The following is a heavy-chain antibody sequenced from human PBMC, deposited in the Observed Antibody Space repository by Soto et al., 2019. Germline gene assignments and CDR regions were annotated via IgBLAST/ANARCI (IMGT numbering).Heavy chain of an antibody. CDR2: ISHDGSQI. CDR1: EINFSPNA. CDR3: ARDPGDYGDYYFDY. Sequence: DLEESGGGVVQPGRYLRLSCVASEINFSPNAMHWVRQAPGKGLEWLAIISHDGSQIYYADSVKGRFSISRDNSKNTVYLQMNNLRSEDTAVYYCARDPGDYGDYYFDYWGQGTLVTVAS. V-gene: IGHV3-30-3*01. D-gene: IGHD4-17*01. J-gene: IGHJ4*02.